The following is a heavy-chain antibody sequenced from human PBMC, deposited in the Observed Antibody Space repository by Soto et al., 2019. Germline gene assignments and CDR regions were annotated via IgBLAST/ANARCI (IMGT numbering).Heavy chain of an antibody. D-gene: IGHD4-17*01. CDR3: ARRYGDFTELEY. CDR2: INPSGGRT. CDR1: VYTFTTYY. V-gene: IGHV1-46*03. J-gene: IGHJ4*02. Sequence: QVQLVQSGAEVKKPGASVTVSCKASVYTFTTYYMHWVRQAPGRGVEWMGIINPSGGRTSYAQKFQGRVTMTRDTSTSTVYMQLSSLRSEDTAVYYCARRYGDFTELEYWGQGTLVTVSS.